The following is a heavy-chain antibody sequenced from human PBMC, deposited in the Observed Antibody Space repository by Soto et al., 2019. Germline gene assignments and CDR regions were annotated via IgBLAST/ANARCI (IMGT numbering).Heavy chain of an antibody. V-gene: IGHV4-61*01. D-gene: IGHD2-2*01. J-gene: IGHJ6*02. CDR2: IYYSGST. Sequence: QVQLQESGPGLVKPSETLSLTCTVSGGSVSSGSYYWSWIRQPPGKGLEWIGYIYYSGSTNYNPSLQSRVTISVDTSKNQFSLKLSSVTAADTAVYYCARDCSSTSCYVGMDVWGQGTTVTVSS. CDR3: ARDCSSTSCYVGMDV. CDR1: GGSVSSGSYY.